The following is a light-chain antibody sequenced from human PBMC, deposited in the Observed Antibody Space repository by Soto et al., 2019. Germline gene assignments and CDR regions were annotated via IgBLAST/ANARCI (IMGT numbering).Light chain of an antibody. CDR1: QSVSSSY. CDR2: GAS. J-gene: IGKJ1*01. CDR3: QQYHSSRT. V-gene: IGKV3-20*01. Sequence: EIVLTQSPGTLSLSPGERATLSCRASQSVSSSYLAWYQQKPGQAPRLLIYGASSRATGIPDRFSGSGSGTDFTLTISRLEPEDFAVYYCQQYHSSRTFGRGTKVEIK.